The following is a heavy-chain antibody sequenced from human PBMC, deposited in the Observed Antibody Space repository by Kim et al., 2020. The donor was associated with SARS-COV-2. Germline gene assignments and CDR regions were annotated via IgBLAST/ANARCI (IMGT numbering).Heavy chain of an antibody. V-gene: IGHV3-21*01. CDR1: GFTFRTYS. Sequence: GGSLRLSCAASGFTFRTYSMNWVRQAPGKGLEWISSISSNSTYIFYADSVKGRFTISRDNAKNSLYLQMNSLRVEDTAVYYCVRDQADMWGMDVWGQGTT. CDR3: VRDQADMWGMDV. CDR2: ISSNSTYI. D-gene: IGHD2-15*01. J-gene: IGHJ6*02.